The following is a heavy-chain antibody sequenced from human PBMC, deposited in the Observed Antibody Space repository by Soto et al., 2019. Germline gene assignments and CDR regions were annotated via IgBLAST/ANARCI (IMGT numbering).Heavy chain of an antibody. D-gene: IGHD4-17*01. Sequence: SETLSLTCAVSGGSISSSNWWSWVRPPPGKGLEWIGEIYHSGSTNYNPSLKSRVTISVDKSKNQFSLKLSSVTAADTAVHYCARDLRARAVTTYDAFDIWGQGTMVTVSS. CDR3: ARDLRARAVTTYDAFDI. V-gene: IGHV4-4*02. CDR1: GGSISSSNW. J-gene: IGHJ3*02. CDR2: IYHSGST.